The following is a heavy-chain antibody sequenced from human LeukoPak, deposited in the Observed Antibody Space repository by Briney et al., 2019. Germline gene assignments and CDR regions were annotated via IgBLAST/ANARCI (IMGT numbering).Heavy chain of an antibody. Sequence: GGSLRLSCAASGFTFISYNMNWVRQAPGKGLEWVSSISSSSSSYKYYADSVKGRFTVSRDNAKNSLYLQMNSLRAEDTAVYYCARDQHGPLDYWGQGTLVTVSS. V-gene: IGHV3-21*01. CDR2: ISSSSSSYK. CDR3: ARDQHGPLDY. CDR1: GFTFISYN. D-gene: IGHD2-8*01. J-gene: IGHJ4*02.